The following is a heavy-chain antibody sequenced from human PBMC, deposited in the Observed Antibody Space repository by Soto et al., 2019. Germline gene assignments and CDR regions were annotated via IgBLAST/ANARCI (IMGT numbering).Heavy chain of an antibody. CDR3: SRGHVSETTVDY. V-gene: IGHV1-2*04. CDR2: INPNSGGT. J-gene: IGHJ4*02. Sequence: QVQLVQSGAEVKKPWASVKVSCKASGYTFTCYYMHWVRQSPGQGLEWMGWINPNSGGTNYAQKCQGWVTMTRDTSISTAYLERSRLRSDDTAVYYCSRGHVSETTVDYRGQGTLVTVSS. CDR1: GYTFTCYY. D-gene: IGHD4-17*01.